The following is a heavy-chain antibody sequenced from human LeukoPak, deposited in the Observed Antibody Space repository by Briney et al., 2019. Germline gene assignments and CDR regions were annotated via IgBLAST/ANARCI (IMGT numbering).Heavy chain of an antibody. CDR1: GGPISSHY. Sequence: SETLSLTCTVSGGPISSHYWSWIRQPPGEGLEWIGYISYSGRINYNPSLKSRVTLSLDTSKNQFSLTLTSVTAADTAVYYCARSDWHDCWGQGTLVTVSS. D-gene: IGHD2-21*01. CDR2: ISYSGRI. CDR3: ARSDWHDC. V-gene: IGHV4-59*11. J-gene: IGHJ4*02.